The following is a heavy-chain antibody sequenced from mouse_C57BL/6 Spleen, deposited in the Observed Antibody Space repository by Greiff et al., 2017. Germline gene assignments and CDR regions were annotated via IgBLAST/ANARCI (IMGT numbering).Heavy chain of an antibody. CDR2: ISRGSSTI. CDR3: ARRGKNYYGSSPHAMDY. Sequence: EVMLVESGGGLVKPGGSLKLSCAASGFTFSDYGMHWVRQAPEKGLEWVAYISRGSSTIYYADTVKGRFPISRDNATTTLFLQMTSMRSEDTAMYYCARRGKNYYGSSPHAMDYWGQGTSVTVSS. D-gene: IGHD1-1*01. CDR1: GFTFSDYG. V-gene: IGHV5-17*01. J-gene: IGHJ4*01.